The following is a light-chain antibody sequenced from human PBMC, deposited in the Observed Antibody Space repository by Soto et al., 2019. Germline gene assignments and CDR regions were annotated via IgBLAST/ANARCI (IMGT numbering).Light chain of an antibody. CDR2: AAS. CDR3: QQYGDSPFT. CDR1: QTVTVNS. J-gene: IGKJ3*01. V-gene: IGKV3-20*01. Sequence: EIVLTQSPGTLSLSPGEGATLSCRASQTVTVNSLAWYQQTPGQTPRLLIYAASTRATGIPDRFNGSASGTDFVLTISRLEPEDFAMYYCQQYGDSPFTFGPGTKVDI.